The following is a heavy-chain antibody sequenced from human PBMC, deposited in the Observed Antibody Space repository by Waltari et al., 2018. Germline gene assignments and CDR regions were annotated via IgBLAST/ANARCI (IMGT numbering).Heavy chain of an antibody. J-gene: IGHJ4*02. V-gene: IGHV1-24*01. CDR2: FYPEDWET. Sequence: QVQLVQSGAEVKKPGASVKVSCKVSGYTPTELTMHRVREAPGKGRESMGGFYPEDWETVYALKFQGRVTMTEDTSTDTAYTELSSLRSEDTAVYYCATGPSSGLGYWGQGTLVTVSS. CDR3: ATGPSSGLGY. CDR1: GYTPTELT. D-gene: IGHD6-19*01.